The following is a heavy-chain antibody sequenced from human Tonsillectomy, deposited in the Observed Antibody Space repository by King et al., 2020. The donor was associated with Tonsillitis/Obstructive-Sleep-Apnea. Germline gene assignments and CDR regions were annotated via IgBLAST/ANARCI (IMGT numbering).Heavy chain of an antibody. Sequence: VQLVESGGGLVKPGGSLRLSCAASGFTFSDYYMSWIRQAPGKGPEWVSYISSSGSTIYYADSVKGRFTISRDNDKNSLYLQMNSLRAEDTAVYYCARVYNFWSLTEAFDIWGQGTMVTVSS. D-gene: IGHD3/OR15-3a*01. CDR1: GFTFSDYY. V-gene: IGHV3-11*01. CDR3: ARVYNFWSLTEAFDI. J-gene: IGHJ3*02. CDR2: ISSSGSTI.